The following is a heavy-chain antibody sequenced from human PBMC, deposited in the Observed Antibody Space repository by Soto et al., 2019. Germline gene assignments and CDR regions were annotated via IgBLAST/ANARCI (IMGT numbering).Heavy chain of an antibody. CDR2: ITPIVGTA. V-gene: IGHV1-69*06. CDR1: GGTFSSYA. Sequence: SVKVSCKASGGTFSSYAISWVRQAPGQGLEWMGGITPIVGTANYAQKFQGRVTITADKSTSTAYMELSSLGSEDTAVYYCARDPYYDILTGYFAGYYYYGMDVWGQGTTVTVSS. CDR3: ARDPYYDILTGYFAGYYYYGMDV. D-gene: IGHD3-9*01. J-gene: IGHJ6*02.